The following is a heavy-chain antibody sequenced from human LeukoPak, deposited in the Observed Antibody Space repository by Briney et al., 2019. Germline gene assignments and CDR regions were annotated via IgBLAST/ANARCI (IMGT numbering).Heavy chain of an antibody. CDR1: GFTFSSYG. Sequence: PGGSQRLSCAASGFTFSSYGMHWVRQAPGKGLEWVAVIWYDGSNKYYADSVKGRFTISRDNSKNTLYLQMNSLRAEDTAVYYCARDLGDFWSGYSLSYGMDVWGQGTTVTVSS. CDR3: ARDLGDFWSGYSLSYGMDV. D-gene: IGHD3-3*01. CDR2: IWYDGSNK. V-gene: IGHV3-33*01. J-gene: IGHJ6*02.